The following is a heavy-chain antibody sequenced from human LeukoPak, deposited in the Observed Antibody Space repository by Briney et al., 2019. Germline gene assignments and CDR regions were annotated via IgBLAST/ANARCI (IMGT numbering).Heavy chain of an antibody. Sequence: GGSLRLSCAASGFTFSSYGMHWVRQAPGKGLEWVAFIRYDGSNKYYADSVKGRFTISRDNSKNTLYLQMNSLRAEDTAVYYCAKVRGLGELSSAHWGQGTLVTVSS. J-gene: IGHJ4*02. D-gene: IGHD3-10*01. V-gene: IGHV3-30*02. CDR1: GFTFSSYG. CDR2: IRYDGSNK. CDR3: AKVRGLGELSSAH.